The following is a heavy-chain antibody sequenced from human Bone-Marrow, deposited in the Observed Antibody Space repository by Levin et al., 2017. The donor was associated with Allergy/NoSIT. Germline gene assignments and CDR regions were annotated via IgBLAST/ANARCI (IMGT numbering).Heavy chain of an antibody. Sequence: GGSLRLSCAASGFTFSTYAMHWVRQAPGKGLEWVAVISYSGTKKYYEDSVKGRFAISRDNAKSSLYLQMNSLRAEDTAVYYCARDMYSAWTMISFDYWGQGTLVTVSS. CDR1: GFTFSTYA. D-gene: IGHD1-26*01. J-gene: IGHJ4*02. V-gene: IGHV3-30*09. CDR2: ISYSGTKK. CDR3: ARDMYSAWTMISFDY.